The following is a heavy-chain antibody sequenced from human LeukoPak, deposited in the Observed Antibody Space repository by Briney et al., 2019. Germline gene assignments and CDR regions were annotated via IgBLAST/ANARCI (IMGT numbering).Heavy chain of an antibody. D-gene: IGHD3-3*01. CDR3: ARQSWITIFGVVTYYFDY. CDR1: GYTFTGYY. J-gene: IGHJ4*02. CDR2: INPNSGGT. Sequence: AASVKVSCKASGYTFTGYYMHWVRQAPGQGLEWMGWINPNSGGTNYAQKLQGRVTMTTDTSTSTAYMELRSLRSDDTAVYYCARQSWITIFGVVTYYFDYWGQGTLVTVSS. V-gene: IGHV1-2*02.